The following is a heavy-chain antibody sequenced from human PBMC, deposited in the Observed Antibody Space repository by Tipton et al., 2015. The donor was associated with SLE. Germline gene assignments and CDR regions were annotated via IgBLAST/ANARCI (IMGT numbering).Heavy chain of an antibody. J-gene: IGHJ4*02. CDR3: ARDVTPDH. CDR1: GFTFSAYY. Sequence: QLVQSGAEVKKPGASVKVSCKASGFTFSAYYIHWVRQAPGQGLEWMGWISPNNGVTNSAQKFQGRVTMTRDTSISTAYMELSGLRSDDTAVYYCARDVTPDHWGQGTLVTVSS. V-gene: IGHV1-2*02. CDR2: ISPNNGVT.